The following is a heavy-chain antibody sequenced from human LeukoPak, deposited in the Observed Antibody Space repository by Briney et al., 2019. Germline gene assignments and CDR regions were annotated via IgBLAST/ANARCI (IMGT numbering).Heavy chain of an antibody. CDR3: ARGSGGSEMSFDP. CDR1: GYSISSGYY. CDR2: IYHSGST. Sequence: SETLSLTCAVSGYSISSGYYWGWIRQPPGKGLEWIGGIYHSGSTYYNPSLKSRVTISVDTSKNQFSLKLSSVTAADTAVYYCARGSGGSEMSFDPWGQGTLVTVSS. V-gene: IGHV4-38-2*01. J-gene: IGHJ5*02. D-gene: IGHD3-10*01.